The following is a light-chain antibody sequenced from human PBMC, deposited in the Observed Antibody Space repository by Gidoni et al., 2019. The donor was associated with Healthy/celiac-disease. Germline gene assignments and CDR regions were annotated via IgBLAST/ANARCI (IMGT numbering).Light chain of an antibody. V-gene: IGKV1-5*03. Sequence: DIQMTQSPSTLSASVGDRVTITCRASQSISSWLAWYQQQPGNAPKLLIYKASSLESGVPSRFSGSGSGTEFTLTISSLQPDDFATYYCQQYNSYSPITFGQGTRLEIK. CDR2: KAS. J-gene: IGKJ5*01. CDR1: QSISSW. CDR3: QQYNSYSPIT.